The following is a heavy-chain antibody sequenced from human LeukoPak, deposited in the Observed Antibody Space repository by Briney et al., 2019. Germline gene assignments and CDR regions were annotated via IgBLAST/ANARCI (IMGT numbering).Heavy chain of an antibody. J-gene: IGHJ6*03. V-gene: IGHV4-61*01. CDR1: GDSISSSLYY. Sequence: SETLSLTCTVSGDSISSSLYYWGWIRQPPGKGLEWIGYIYYSGSTNYNPSLKSRVTISVDTSKNQFSLKLSSVTVADTAVYYCARGYSSSWYPNYYYYMDVWGKGTTVTVSS. CDR2: IYYSGST. CDR3: ARGYSSSWYPNYYYYMDV. D-gene: IGHD6-13*01.